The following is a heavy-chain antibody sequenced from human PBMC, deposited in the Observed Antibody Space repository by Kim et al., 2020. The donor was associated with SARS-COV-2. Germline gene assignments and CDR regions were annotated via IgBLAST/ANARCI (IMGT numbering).Heavy chain of an antibody. V-gene: IGHV3-30*04. CDR3: ARDPGEMGTFDY. CDR2: ISYDGRNK. CDR1: EFTFSSFA. J-gene: IGHJ4*02. Sequence: GGSLRLSCAASEFTFSSFAMHWVRQAPGKGLEWVAVISYDGRNKYYADSVKGRFTISRDNSKNTLHLRLNSLRRDDTAVYYCARDPGEMGTFDYWGQGTLVTVSS. D-gene: IGHD3-10*01.